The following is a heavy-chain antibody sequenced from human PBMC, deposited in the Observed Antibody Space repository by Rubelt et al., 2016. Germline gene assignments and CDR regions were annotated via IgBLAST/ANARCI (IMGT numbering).Heavy chain of an antibody. CDR3: ARGRKRQQLSYYYYGMDV. CDR1: GGSFSGYY. J-gene: IGHJ6*02. D-gene: IGHD6-13*01. V-gene: IGHV4-34*01. CDR2: INHSGST. Sequence: QVQLQQWGAGLLKPSETLSLTCAVYGGSFSGYYWSWIRQPPGKGLEWIGEINHSGSTNYNPSLKSPVTISVDTSKNQFSLKLSSVTAADTAVYYCARGRKRQQLSYYYYGMDVWGQGTTVTVSS.